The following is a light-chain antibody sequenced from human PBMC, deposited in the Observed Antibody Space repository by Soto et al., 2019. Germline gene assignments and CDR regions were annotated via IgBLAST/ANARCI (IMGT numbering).Light chain of an antibody. V-gene: IGKV2D-29*02. Sequence: DVVMTQTPLSLSVAPGQPASISCQSSQSLLHITGETFLFWYLQKPGQSPQXMIYEVSTRVSGVPDRFSGSGSGTDCTLEISRVETDDVGMYYCMQSTQLPPTFGQGTRLEI. CDR2: EVS. J-gene: IGKJ5*01. CDR1: QSLLHITGETF. CDR3: MQSTQLPPT.